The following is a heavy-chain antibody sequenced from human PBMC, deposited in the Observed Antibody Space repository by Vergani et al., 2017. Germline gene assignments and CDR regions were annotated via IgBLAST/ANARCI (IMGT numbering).Heavy chain of an antibody. D-gene: IGHD6-13*01. V-gene: IGHV1-46*01. CDR2: INPSGGST. J-gene: IGHJ6*03. Sequence: QGQLAQSGAEVKKPGASVKVSCKASGYTFTSYYMHWVRQAPGQGLEWMGIINPSGGSTSYGQKFQGRVTMTRDTSTSTVYMELSSLRSDDTAVYYCARDMGYSSSWYYYYYYLDVWGKGTTVTVSS. CDR3: ARDMGYSSSWYYYYYYLDV. CDR1: GYTFTSYY.